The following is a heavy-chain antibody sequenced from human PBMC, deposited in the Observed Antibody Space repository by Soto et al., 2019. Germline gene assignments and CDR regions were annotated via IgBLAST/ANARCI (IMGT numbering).Heavy chain of an antibody. CDR3: ARSPVFMDYRYWYFDL. CDR1: GGSISSSSYY. D-gene: IGHD4-17*01. J-gene: IGHJ2*01. Sequence: QLQLQESGPGLVKPSETLSLTCTVSGGSISSSSYYWGWIGQPPGKGLEWIGSIYYSGSTYYNPSLKSRVTISVDTSKNQFSLKLSSVTAADTAVYYCARSPVFMDYRYWYFDLWGRGTLVTVSS. V-gene: IGHV4-39*01. CDR2: IYYSGST.